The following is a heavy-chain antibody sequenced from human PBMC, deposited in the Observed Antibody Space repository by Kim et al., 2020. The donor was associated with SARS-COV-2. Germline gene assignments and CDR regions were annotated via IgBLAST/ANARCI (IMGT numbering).Heavy chain of an antibody. CDR2: IYYSGST. CDR3: ARQVSSSWTYYYYGMDV. CDR1: GGSISSSSYY. J-gene: IGHJ6*02. D-gene: IGHD6-13*01. V-gene: IGHV4-39*01. Sequence: SETLSLTCTVSGGSISSSSYYWGWIRQPPGKGLEWIGSIYYSGSTYYNPSLKSRVTISVDTSKNQFSLKLSSVTAADTAVYYCARQVSSSWTYYYYGMDVWGQGTTVTVSS.